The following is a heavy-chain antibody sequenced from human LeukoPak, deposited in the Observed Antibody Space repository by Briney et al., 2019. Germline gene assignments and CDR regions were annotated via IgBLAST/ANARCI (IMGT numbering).Heavy chain of an antibody. V-gene: IGHV3-23*01. J-gene: IGHJ4*02. CDR2: ISGSGGST. CDR3: AREVGTSFDY. D-gene: IGHD1-1*01. Sequence: GGSLRLSCAASGFSFSSYGMSWVRQAPGKGLEWVSAISGSGGSTYYADSVKGRFTISIDNAKNSLYLQMNSLRAEDTAVYYCAREVGTSFDYWGQGTLVTVSS. CDR1: GFSFSSYG.